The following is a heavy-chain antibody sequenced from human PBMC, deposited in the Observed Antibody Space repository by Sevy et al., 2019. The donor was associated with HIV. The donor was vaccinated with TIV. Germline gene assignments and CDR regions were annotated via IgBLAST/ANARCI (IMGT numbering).Heavy chain of an antibody. V-gene: IGHV1-24*01. D-gene: IGHD3-22*01. J-gene: IGHJ4*02. CDR2: FDPEDDET. Sequence: ASLKVSCKVSGYSVIEFSMHWVRQAPGKGLEWMGTFDPEDDETIYAQKIQGRVTMTEDTSTDTAYMELSSLRSEDTAVYYCATTKDYYDSSGYPLDYWGQGTLVTVSS. CDR1: GYSVIEFS. CDR3: ATTKDYYDSSGYPLDY.